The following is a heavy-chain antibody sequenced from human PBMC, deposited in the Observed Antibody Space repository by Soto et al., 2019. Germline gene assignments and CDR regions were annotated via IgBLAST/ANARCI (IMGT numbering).Heavy chain of an antibody. CDR3: ARGGDILTGYYTLDY. J-gene: IGHJ4*02. CDR1: GFTFSDYY. V-gene: IGHV3-11*05. CDR2: ISSSSSYT. Sequence: QVQLVESGGGLVKPGGSLRLSCAASGFTFSDYYMSCIRQAPGKGLEWVSYISSSSSYTNYADSVKGRFTISRDNAKNSLYLQMNSLRAEDTAVYYCARGGDILTGYYTLDYWGQGTLVTVSS. D-gene: IGHD3-9*01.